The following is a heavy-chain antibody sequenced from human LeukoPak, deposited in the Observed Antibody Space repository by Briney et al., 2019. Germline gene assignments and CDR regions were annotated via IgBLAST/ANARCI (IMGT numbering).Heavy chain of an antibody. CDR2: IYYSGST. CDR1: GGSISSYY. Sequence: SSETLSLTCTVSGGSISSYYWSWIRQRPGKGLEWIGYIYYSGSTNYNPSLKSRVTISVDTSKNQFSLKLSSVTAADTAVYYCASLRSYYYGMDVWGQGTTVTVSS. V-gene: IGHV4-59*01. CDR3: ASLRSYYYGMDV. J-gene: IGHJ6*02.